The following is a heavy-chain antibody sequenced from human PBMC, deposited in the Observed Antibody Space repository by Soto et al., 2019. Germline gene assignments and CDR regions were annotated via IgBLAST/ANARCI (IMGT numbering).Heavy chain of an antibody. J-gene: IGHJ6*02. V-gene: IGHV4-59*01. CDR2: IYYSGST. CDR3: ARGERCTYYSYGMDV. Sequence: QVQLQESGPGLVKPSETLSLTCTVSGGSISSYYWSWIRQPPGKGLESIGYIYYSGSTNYNPSRKRRVTISVDTSKNQYSLKLSSVTAADTAAYYCARGERCTYYSYGMDVWGQGTTVTVSS. D-gene: IGHD1-26*01. CDR1: GGSISSYY.